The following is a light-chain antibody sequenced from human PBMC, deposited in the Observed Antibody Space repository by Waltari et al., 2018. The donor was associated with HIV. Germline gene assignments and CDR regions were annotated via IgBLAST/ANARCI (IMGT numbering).Light chain of an antibody. J-gene: IGLJ2*01. CDR2: STN. CDR1: SSNIGSNT. Sequence: QSVLTQPPSASGAPGPWVTISCSGSSSNIGSNTVNWYQHLPGTAPKLLIYSTNQRPSGVPDRFSGSKSGTSASLSITGLQSEVEADYYCSAWDDSLNGVVFGGGTKVTVL. V-gene: IGLV1-44*01. CDR3: SAWDDSLNGVV.